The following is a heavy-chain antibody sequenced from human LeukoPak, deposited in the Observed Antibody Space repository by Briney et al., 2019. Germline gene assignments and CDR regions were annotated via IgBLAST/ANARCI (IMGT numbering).Heavy chain of an antibody. V-gene: IGHV4-39*01. CDR2: VYYSGST. J-gene: IGHJ4*02. CDR1: GGSISSTKYY. CDR3: ARHTGSGWHFDD. D-gene: IGHD6-19*01. Sequence: SETLSLTCTVSGGSISSTKYYWGWLRQPPGKGLEWIGSVYYSGSTYFNPSLKSRVTISVDTSKNQFSLKLTYVTAADTAVYYCARHTGSGWHFDDWGQGTLVAVSS.